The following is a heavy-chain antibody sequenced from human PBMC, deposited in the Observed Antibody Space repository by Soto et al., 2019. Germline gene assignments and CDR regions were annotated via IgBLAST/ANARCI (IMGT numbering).Heavy chain of an antibody. CDR1: GFTVSSNY. D-gene: IGHD2-8*01. V-gene: IGHV3-66*01. J-gene: IGHJ4*02. CDR3: ARLIEVYGGLDQ. Sequence: EVQLVESGGGLVQPGGSLRLSCVASGFTVSSNYLSLVRQTPGKGLEWVSVTYSGCSTNYADSVKGRFTISRDNSKNTLYLQMNRLRVEDTAVYYCARLIEVYGGLDQWGQGTLVTVSS. CDR2: TYSGCST.